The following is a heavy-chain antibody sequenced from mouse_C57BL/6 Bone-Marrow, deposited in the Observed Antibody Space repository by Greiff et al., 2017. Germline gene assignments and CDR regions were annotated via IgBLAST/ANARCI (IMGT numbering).Heavy chain of an antibody. CDR2: INPNYGTT. J-gene: IGHJ2*01. Sequence: EVKVVESGPELVKPGASVKISCKASGYSFTDYNMHWVKQSNGTSLEWIGVINPNYGTTSYNQKFKGKATLTVDQSSSTAYMQLNSLISEDSAVYYSAREEYYYGKDVDDGGQGTTLTVSS. D-gene: IGHD1-1*01. CDR3: AREEYYYGKDVDD. CDR1: GYSFTDYN. V-gene: IGHV1-39*01.